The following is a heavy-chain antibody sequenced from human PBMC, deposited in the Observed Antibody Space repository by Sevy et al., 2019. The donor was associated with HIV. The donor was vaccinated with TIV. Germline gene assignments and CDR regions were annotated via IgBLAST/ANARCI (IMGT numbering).Heavy chain of an antibody. D-gene: IGHD3-22*01. CDR2: INENSSKK. Sequence: GGSLRLSCAASGFTFSSYWMSWVRQAPGKGLEWVANINENSSKKNYVDSVRGRFTITRYNSKNSVYLEMNSMRGEDTAVYYCARRGFLEYWGQGTLVTVSS. V-gene: IGHV3-7*01. CDR3: ARRGFLEY. CDR1: GFTFSSYW. J-gene: IGHJ4*02.